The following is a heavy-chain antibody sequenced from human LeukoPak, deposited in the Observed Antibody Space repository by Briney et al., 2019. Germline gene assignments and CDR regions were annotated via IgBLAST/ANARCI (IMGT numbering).Heavy chain of an antibody. Sequence: GGSLRLSCAASGFTFSNAWTSWVRQAPGKGLEWVAVTSYDGSDKYYADSVKGRFTISRDNSKNTLYLQMSSLRAEDTAVYYCAKEETYNAFDIWGKGTWSPSLQ. J-gene: IGHJ3*02. D-gene: IGHD2-2*02. V-gene: IGHV3-30*18. CDR3: AKEETYNAFDI. CDR2: TSYDGSDK. CDR1: GFTFSNAW.